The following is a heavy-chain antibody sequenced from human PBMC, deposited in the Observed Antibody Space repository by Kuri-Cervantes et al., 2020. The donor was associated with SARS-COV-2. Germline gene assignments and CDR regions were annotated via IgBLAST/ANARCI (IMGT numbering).Heavy chain of an antibody. CDR2: ISSSSYI. CDR1: GFTFSSYS. V-gene: IGHV3-21*05. J-gene: IGHJ6*02. Sequence: GGSLRLSCAASGFTFSSYSMNWVRQAPGKGLEWVSYISSSSYIYYADSVKGRFTISRDNAKNSLYLQMNSLRAEDTAVYYCARDVNIVVVPAYYYGMDVWGQGTTVTVSS. CDR3: ARDVNIVVVPAYYYGMDV. D-gene: IGHD2-2*01.